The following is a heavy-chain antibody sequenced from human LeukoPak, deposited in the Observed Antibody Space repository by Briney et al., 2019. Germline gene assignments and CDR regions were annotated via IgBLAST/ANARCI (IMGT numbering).Heavy chain of an antibody. CDR1: GFTFSSYW. CDR3: ARDPMVGDTGGGDY. V-gene: IGHV3-7*01. J-gene: IGHJ4*02. CDR2: INGDGSIE. Sequence: PGGSLRLSCAASGFTFSSYWMTWVRQAPGEGLEWVSNINGDGSIENYVHSVRGRFSIFRDNAKDALYLQMNSLRVDDTAIYYCARDPMVGDTGGGDYWGQGTLVTVSS. D-gene: IGHD1-26*01.